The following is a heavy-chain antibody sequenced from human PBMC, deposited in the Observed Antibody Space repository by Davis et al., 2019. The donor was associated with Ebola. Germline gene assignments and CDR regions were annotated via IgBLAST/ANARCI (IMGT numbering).Heavy chain of an antibody. CDR2: IYYSGST. CDR1: GGSISSSSYY. Sequence: PSETLSLTCTVSGGSISSSSYYWGWIRQPPGKGLEWIGSIYYSGSTYYNPSLKSRVTISVDTSKNQFSLKLSSVTAADTAVYYCARQATLGEPTLFDYWGQGTLVTVSS. D-gene: IGHD3-16*01. CDR3: ARQATLGEPTLFDY. J-gene: IGHJ4*02. V-gene: IGHV4-39*01.